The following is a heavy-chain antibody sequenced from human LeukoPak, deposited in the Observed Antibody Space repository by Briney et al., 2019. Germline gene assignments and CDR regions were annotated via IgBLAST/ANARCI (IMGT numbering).Heavy chain of an antibody. D-gene: IGHD2-15*01. V-gene: IGHV1-69*05. J-gene: IGHJ5*02. CDR3: ARASPYFYCSGGSCYFHP. Sequence: SVKVSCKASGGTFSSYAVSWVRQAPGQGLEWMGGIIPIFGTANYAQKFQGRVTITTDESTSTAYMELSSLRSEDTAVYYCARASPYFYCSGGSCYFHPWGQGTLVTVSS. CDR1: GGTFSSYA. CDR2: IIPIFGTA.